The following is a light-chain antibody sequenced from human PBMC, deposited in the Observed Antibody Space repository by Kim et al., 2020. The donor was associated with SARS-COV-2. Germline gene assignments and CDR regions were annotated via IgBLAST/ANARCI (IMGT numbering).Light chain of an antibody. V-gene: IGKV1-33*01. Sequence: SASVGDRATITCQASQDIRNYLNWYQQKAGKAPKLLLYDASNLETGVPSRLSGSGSGTDFTFTISSLQPEDIATYYCQQYDIPPYTFGQGTKLEI. CDR2: DAS. CDR3: QQYDIPPYT. CDR1: QDIRNY. J-gene: IGKJ2*01.